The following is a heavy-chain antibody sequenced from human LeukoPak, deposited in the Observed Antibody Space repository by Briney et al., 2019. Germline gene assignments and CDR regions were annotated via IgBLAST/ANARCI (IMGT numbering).Heavy chain of an antibody. CDR3: AKDGSGSYPFRY. CDR2: IRYDGSNK. CDR1: GFTFSSYG. V-gene: IGHV3-30*02. D-gene: IGHD3-10*01. J-gene: IGHJ4*02. Sequence: GGSLRLSCAASGFTFSSYGMHWVGHAPGKGLEWVAFIRYDGSNKYYADSVKGRFTISRDNSKNTLYLQMNSLRAEDTAVYYCAKDGSGSYPFRYWGQGTLVTVSS.